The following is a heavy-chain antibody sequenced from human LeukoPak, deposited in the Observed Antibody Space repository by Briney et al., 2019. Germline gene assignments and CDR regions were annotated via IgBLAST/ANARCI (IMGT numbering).Heavy chain of an antibody. CDR1: GGSISSGGYY. J-gene: IGHJ6*03. Sequence: PSQTLSLTCTVSGGSISSGGYYWSWIRQHPGKGLEWIGYIYYSGSTYYNPSLKSRVTISVDTSKNQFSLKLSSVTAADTAVYYCARAPYYYDSSGYPPRHYYYMDVWGKGTTVTVSS. D-gene: IGHD3-22*01. V-gene: IGHV4-31*03. CDR2: IYYSGST. CDR3: ARAPYYYDSSGYPPRHYYYMDV.